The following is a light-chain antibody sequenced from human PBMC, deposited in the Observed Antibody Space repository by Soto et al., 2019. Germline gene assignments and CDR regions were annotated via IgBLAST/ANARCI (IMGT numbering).Light chain of an antibody. CDR1: QSVSSN. CDR3: LQYNNWPYT. Sequence: EIVMTQSPATLSVSPGERAALSCRASQSVSSNFAWYQQKPGQAPRLLIYGASTRATGIPARFSGSGSGTEFTLTISSLQSEDFAVYYCLQYNNWPYTLGQGTKLEIK. V-gene: IGKV3-15*01. J-gene: IGKJ2*01. CDR2: GAS.